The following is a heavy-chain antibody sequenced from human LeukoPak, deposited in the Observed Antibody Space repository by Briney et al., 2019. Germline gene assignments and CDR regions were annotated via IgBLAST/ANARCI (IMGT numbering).Heavy chain of an antibody. Sequence: GGSLRLSCGASGFTFSSYWMHWVRQAPGRGLVWVSRINNDGSSTSYADSVQGRFTISRDNAKNTLYLQMNSLRAEDTALYYCARVARGDYYYYYMDVWGKGTTVTVSS. CDR3: ARVARGDYYYYYMDV. V-gene: IGHV3-74*01. J-gene: IGHJ6*03. CDR1: GFTFSSYW. CDR2: INNDGSST. D-gene: IGHD3-10*01.